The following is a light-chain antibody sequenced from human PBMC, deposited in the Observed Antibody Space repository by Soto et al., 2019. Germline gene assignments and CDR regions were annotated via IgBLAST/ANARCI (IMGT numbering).Light chain of an antibody. Sequence: DIQMTQSPSTLSASVGDSVTISCRASQSISYWLAWFQQKPGEAPKVLIYDASILASGVPTRFSGSGYGTEFTLTISSLQPDDFATYYCQHFNGHFGGGTKVDI. CDR1: QSISYW. CDR3: QHFNGH. CDR2: DAS. V-gene: IGKV1-5*01. J-gene: IGKJ4*01.